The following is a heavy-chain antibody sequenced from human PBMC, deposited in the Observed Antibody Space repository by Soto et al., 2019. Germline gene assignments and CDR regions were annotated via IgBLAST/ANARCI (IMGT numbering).Heavy chain of an antibody. D-gene: IGHD3-16*01. CDR2: VKEDGDGK. V-gene: IGHV3-7*01. CDR1: GFTFSAYW. J-gene: IGHJ3*02. CDR3: ARRKGAVAFDI. Sequence: GGSLRLSCAASGFTFSAYWMSWVRQAPGKGLEWVANVKEDGDGKHYVDSVKGRFTISRDNAEKSLYLQMNSLRVEDTAVYYCARRKGAVAFDIWGQGTMVTVSS.